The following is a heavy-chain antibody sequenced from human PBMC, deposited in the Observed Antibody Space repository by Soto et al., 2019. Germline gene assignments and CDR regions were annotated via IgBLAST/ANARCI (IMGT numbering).Heavy chain of an antibody. CDR2: ISYDGSNK. CDR3: EKDQRDGYPLAGGYFQH. CDR1: GFTFSSYG. Sequence: EGSLRLSCAASGFTFSSYGMHWVRQAPGKGLEWVAVISYDGSNKYYADSVKGRFTISRDNSKNTLYLQMNSLRAEDTAVYYCEKDQRDGYPLAGGYFQHWCQGILVTVS. D-gene: IGHD5-18*01. J-gene: IGHJ1*01. V-gene: IGHV3-30*18.